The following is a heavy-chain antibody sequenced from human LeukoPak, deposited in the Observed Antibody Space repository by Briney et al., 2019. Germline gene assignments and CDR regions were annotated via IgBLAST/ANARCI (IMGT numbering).Heavy chain of an antibody. CDR1: GFTFSSYG. V-gene: IGHV3-30*18. D-gene: IGHD2-15*01. CDR3: AKEVGEWWDTGYFDY. CDR2: ISYDGSNK. Sequence: GESLRLSCAASGFTFSSYGMHWVGQAPGKGLEGVAVISYDGSNKYYADSVKGRFTISRDNSKNTLYLQMNSLRAEDTAVYYCAKEVGEWWDTGYFDYWGQGTLVTVSS. J-gene: IGHJ4*02.